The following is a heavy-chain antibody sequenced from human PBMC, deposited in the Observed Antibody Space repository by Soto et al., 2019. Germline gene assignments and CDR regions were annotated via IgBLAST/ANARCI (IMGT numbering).Heavy chain of an antibody. Sequence: TSETLSLTCTVSGGSISSGGHYWSWIRQHPGKGLEWIGYIYYSGSTYYNPSLKSRVTISVDTSKNQFSLKLSSVTAADTAVYYCARRLYYDSSGFEGGGMDVWGQGTTVTAP. V-gene: IGHV4-31*03. CDR3: ARRLYYDSSGFEGGGMDV. CDR2: IYYSGST. D-gene: IGHD3-22*01. J-gene: IGHJ6*02. CDR1: GGSISSGGHY.